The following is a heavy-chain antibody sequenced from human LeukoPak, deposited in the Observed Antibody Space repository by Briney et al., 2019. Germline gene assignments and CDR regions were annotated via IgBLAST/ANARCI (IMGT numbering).Heavy chain of an antibody. Sequence: GGSLRLSCAASGFTFRDYHMNWLRQAPGKGLEWVSYVSPRGGSMYFADSVKGRFTSSRDNAENSLFLQMNSLTADDTAVYYCAAGRDIAVAGPGGYFDYWGQGTLVTVSS. J-gene: IGHJ4*02. CDR1: GFTFRDYH. CDR2: VSPRGGSM. V-gene: IGHV3-11*01. CDR3: AAGRDIAVAGPGGYFDY. D-gene: IGHD6-19*01.